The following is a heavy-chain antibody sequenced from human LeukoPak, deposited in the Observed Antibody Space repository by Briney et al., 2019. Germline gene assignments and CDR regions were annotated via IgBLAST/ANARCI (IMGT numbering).Heavy chain of an antibody. J-gene: IGHJ4*02. CDR3: ARGPSITGTTGHFDY. Sequence: SETLSLTCAVYGGSFSGYYWSWIRQPPGKGLEWIGEINHSGSTNYNPSLKSRVTISVDTSKNQFSLKLSSVTAAATAVYYCARGPSITGTTGHFDYWGQGTLVTVSS. CDR1: GGSFSGYY. D-gene: IGHD1-7*01. CDR2: INHSGST. V-gene: IGHV4-34*01.